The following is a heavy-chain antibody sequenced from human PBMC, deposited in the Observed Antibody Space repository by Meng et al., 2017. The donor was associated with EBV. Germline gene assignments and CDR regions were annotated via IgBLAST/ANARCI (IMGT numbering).Heavy chain of an antibody. CDR2: IYYSGST. CDR3: ARGRYYGDYFWFDP. Sequence: QLQLQGSGPGLVQPSDTLSITCTASGGSVSSGSYYWSWIRQPPGKGLEWIGYIYYSGSTNYNPSLKSRVTISVDTSKNQFSLKLSSVTAADTAVYYCARGRYYGDYFWFDPWGQGTLVTVSS. V-gene: IGHV4-61*01. D-gene: IGHD4-17*01. CDR1: GGSVSSGSYY. J-gene: IGHJ5*02.